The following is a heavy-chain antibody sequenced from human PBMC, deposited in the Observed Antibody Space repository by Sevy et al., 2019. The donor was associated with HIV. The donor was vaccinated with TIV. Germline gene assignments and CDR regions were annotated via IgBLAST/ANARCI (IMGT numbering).Heavy chain of an antibody. CDR1: GFTFSSYA. CDR2: ISGSGGST. Sequence: GGSLRLSCAASGFTFSSYAMSWVRQAPGKGLEWVSAISGSGGSTYYADTVKGRFTNSRDNSKNTLYLQMNSLRAGGTAVDDWAKDWGGGAFDIWGQGTMVTVSS. J-gene: IGHJ3*02. V-gene: IGHV3-23*01. D-gene: IGHD3-10*01. CDR3: AKDWGGGAFDI.